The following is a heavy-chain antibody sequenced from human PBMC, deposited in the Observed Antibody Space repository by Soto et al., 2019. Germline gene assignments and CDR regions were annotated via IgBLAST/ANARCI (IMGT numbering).Heavy chain of an antibody. CDR2: ISSSSSYI. Sequence: EVQLVESGGGLVKPGGSLRLSCAASGFTFSSYSMNWVRQAPGKGLEWVSSISSSSSYIYYADSVKGRFTISRDNAKNALYLKMNNLRAEDTAVYYCARDQPGYSYGYGLGYWGQGTLVTVSS. D-gene: IGHD5-18*01. J-gene: IGHJ4*02. V-gene: IGHV3-21*01. CDR1: GFTFSSYS. CDR3: ARDQPGYSYGYGLGY.